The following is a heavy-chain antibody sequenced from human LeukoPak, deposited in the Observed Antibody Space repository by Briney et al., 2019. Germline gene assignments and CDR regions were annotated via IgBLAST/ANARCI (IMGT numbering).Heavy chain of an antibody. Sequence: SETLSLTCTVSGGSISSSSYYWGWIRQPPGKGLERIGSIYYSGSTYYNPSLKSRVTISVDTSKNQFSLKLSSVTAADTAVYYCARYSSSSVFHYWGQGTLVTVSS. D-gene: IGHD6-6*01. CDR3: ARYSSSSVFHY. CDR1: GGSISSSSYY. J-gene: IGHJ4*02. V-gene: IGHV4-39*07. CDR2: IYYSGST.